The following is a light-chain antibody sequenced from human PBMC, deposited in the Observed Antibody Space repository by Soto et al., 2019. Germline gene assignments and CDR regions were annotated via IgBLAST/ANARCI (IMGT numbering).Light chain of an antibody. V-gene: IGLV2-14*03. CDR3: SSYTFSSTLVV. CDR2: GVS. Sequence: QSALTQPASVSGSPGQSITISCTGTSSDIGSYNYVSWYLQFPGKVPKLMIYGVSNRPSGVSNRFSGSKSGNTASLTISGLQAEDEADYYCSSYTFSSTLVVFGGGNKVTVL. J-gene: IGLJ2*01. CDR1: SSDIGSYNY.